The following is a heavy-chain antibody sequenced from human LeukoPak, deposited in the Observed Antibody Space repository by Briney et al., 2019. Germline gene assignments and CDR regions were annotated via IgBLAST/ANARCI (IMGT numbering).Heavy chain of an antibody. CDR3: ARNVVVVAATWGYYYYYYMDV. J-gene: IGHJ6*03. D-gene: IGHD2-15*01. CDR1: GFTFSSYW. CDR2: IKQDGSEK. V-gene: IGHV3-7*01. Sequence: GGSLRLSCAASGFTFSSYWMSWVRQAPGKGLEWVANIKQDGSEKYYVDSVKGRFTISRDNAKNSLYLQMNSLRAEDTAVYYCARNVVVVAATWGYYYYYYMDVWGKGTTVTVSS.